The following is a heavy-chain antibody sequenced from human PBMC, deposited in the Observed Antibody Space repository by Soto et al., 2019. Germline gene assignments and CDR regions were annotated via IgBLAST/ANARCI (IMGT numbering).Heavy chain of an antibody. Sequence: QVQLVESGGGVVQPGGSLTLSCAASGSSFSHFGMHWVRQAPGKGPEWVAVISYDGTKNYYLDSVKGRFTISRDNSKNTIYLQLNSLRPEDTALYFCSRAPGGGDAAYFYYAMDVWGQGTTVTVSS. CDR3: SRAPGGGDAAYFYYAMDV. CDR2: ISYDGTKN. CDR1: GSSFSHFG. D-gene: IGHD2-21*02. J-gene: IGHJ6*02. V-gene: IGHV3-30*03.